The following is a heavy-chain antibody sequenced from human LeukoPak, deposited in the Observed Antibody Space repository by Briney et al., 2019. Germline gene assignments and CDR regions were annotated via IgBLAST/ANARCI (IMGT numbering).Heavy chain of an antibody. CDR1: GGSISSYY. J-gene: IGHJ4*02. CDR3: ARGYSGYDPTYFDY. CDR2: IYYSGST. V-gene: IGHV4-59*01. D-gene: IGHD5-12*01. Sequence: SETLSLTCTVSGGSISSYYWSWIRQPPGKGLEWIGYIYYSGSTNYNPSLKSRVTISVDTSKNQFSLNLSSVTAADTAVYYCARGYSGYDPTYFDYWGQGTLVTVSS.